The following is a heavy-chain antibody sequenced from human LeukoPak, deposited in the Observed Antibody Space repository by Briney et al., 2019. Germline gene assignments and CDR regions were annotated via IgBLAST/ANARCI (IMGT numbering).Heavy chain of an antibody. CDR1: GGSISSGGYS. CDR2: IYHSGST. J-gene: IGHJ6*02. V-gene: IGHV4-30-2*01. Sequence: SETLSLTCAVSGGSISSGGYSWSWIRQPPGKGLEWIGYIYHSGSTYYNPSLKGRVTISVDRSKNQFSLKLSSVTAADTAVYYCARDLAYCSSTSCSYGMDVWGQGTTVTVSS. D-gene: IGHD2-2*01. CDR3: ARDLAYCSSTSCSYGMDV.